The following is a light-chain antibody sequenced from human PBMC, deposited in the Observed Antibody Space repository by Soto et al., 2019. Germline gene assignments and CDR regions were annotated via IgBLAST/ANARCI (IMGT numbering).Light chain of an antibody. CDR2: DAS. Sequence: EIVLTQSPATLSLSPGERATLSCRASQSVSSYLAWYQQKPGQAPRLLIYDASNRATGIPARFSGSGSGTDFTLTISSLEPEDFAFYYCQQRINWPPLTFGGGTKVEIK. CDR1: QSVSSY. CDR3: QQRINWPPLT. J-gene: IGKJ4*01. V-gene: IGKV3-11*01.